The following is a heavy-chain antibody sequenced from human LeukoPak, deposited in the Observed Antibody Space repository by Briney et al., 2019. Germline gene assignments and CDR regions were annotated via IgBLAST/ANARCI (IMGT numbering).Heavy chain of an antibody. J-gene: IGHJ4*02. Sequence: GEPLSLSCGVSGITHSNYVMMGLPEAPEKAVECVAGLSGWGGGQNYADSVKGRFTISRDNPKNTLYLQMNSLRAEDTAVYFCAKRGVVIRVFLVGFHKEAYYFDSWGQGALVTVSS. CDR3: AKRGVVIRVFLVGFHKEAYYFDS. CDR1: GITHSNYV. CDR2: LSGWGGGQ. D-gene: IGHD3-10*01. V-gene: IGHV3-23*01.